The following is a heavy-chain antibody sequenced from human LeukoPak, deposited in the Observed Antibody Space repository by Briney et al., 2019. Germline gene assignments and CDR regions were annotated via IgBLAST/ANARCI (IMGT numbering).Heavy chain of an antibody. Sequence: SQTLSLTCTVSGASIGSDGYLWSWIRQHPGKGLEWIGHIRYSGGIHYRPSLKSRVIISLDTSKNHFSLKVNSVTAADTAVYYCASVYHGSGTYYNLKFDYWGQGTQVIVSS. CDR1: GASIGSDGYL. J-gene: IGHJ4*02. V-gene: IGHV4-31*03. CDR3: ASVYHGSGTYYNLKFDY. D-gene: IGHD3-10*01. CDR2: IRYSGGI.